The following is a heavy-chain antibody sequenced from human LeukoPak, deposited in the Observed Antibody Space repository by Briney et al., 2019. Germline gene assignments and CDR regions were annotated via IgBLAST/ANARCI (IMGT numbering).Heavy chain of an antibody. J-gene: IGHJ4*02. D-gene: IGHD1-26*01. CDR1: GGSISTNNYY. CDR2: IFYSGST. CDR3: ARARSGKWGFDY. Sequence: PSETLSLTCTVSGGSISTNNYYWGWIRQPPGKGLEWIGNIFYSGSTYYSPSLKSRVTISLDTSRNQFSLKLSSVTAADTAVYYCARARSGKWGFDYWGQGALVTVSS. V-gene: IGHV4-39*07.